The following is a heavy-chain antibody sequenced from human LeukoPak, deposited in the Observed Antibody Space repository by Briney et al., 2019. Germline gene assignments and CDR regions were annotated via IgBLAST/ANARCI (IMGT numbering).Heavy chain of an antibody. CDR3: ARDEYSSSWSHCPY. CDR2: ISSDGSNK. D-gene: IGHD6-13*01. Sequence: PGGSLRLSCAASGFTFSSYVMHWVRQAPGKGLEWVAVISSDGSNKYYADSVKGRFTISRDNSKNTLYLQLNSLRAEDTAVYYCARDEYSSSWSHCPYWGQGTLVTVSS. CDR1: GFTFSSYV. J-gene: IGHJ4*02. V-gene: IGHV3-30-3*01.